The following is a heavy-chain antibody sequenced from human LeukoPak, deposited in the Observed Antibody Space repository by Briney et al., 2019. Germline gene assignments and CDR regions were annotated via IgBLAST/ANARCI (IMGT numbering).Heavy chain of an antibody. V-gene: IGHV5-51*01. CDR1: GYSFTSYW. J-gene: IGHJ6*02. Sequence: GASLQISCKGSGYSFTSYWIGWVRQVPGKGLEWMGIIYPGDSDTRYSPSFQGQVTISADKSISTAYLQWSSLKASDTAMYYCARRAAAGLNYYYYGMDVWGQGTTVTVSS. CDR2: IYPGDSDT. CDR3: ARRAAAGLNYYYYGMDV. D-gene: IGHD6-13*01.